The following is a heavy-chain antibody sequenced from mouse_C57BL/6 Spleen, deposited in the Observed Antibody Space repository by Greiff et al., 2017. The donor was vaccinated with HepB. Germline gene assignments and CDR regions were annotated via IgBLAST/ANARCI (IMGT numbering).Heavy chain of an antibody. CDR1: GYTFTSYW. D-gene: IGHD2-4*01. CDR2: IDPSDSYT. V-gene: IGHV1-69*01. CDR3: ARREGDYDDY. Sequence: QVQLQQPGAELVMPGASVKLSCKASGYTFTSYWMHWVKQRPGQGLEWIGEIDPSDSYTNYNQKFKGKSTLTVDKSSSTAYMQLSSLTSEDSAVYYCARREGDYDDYWGQGTTLTVSS. J-gene: IGHJ2*01.